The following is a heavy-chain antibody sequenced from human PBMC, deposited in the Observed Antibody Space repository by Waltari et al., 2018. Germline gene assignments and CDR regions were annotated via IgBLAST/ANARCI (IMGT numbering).Heavy chain of an antibody. CDR3: ARETGVAVAGYGLDI. CDR1: GFTVSSFY. J-gene: IGHJ6*02. D-gene: IGHD2-15*01. Sequence: VHVEESGGGLMQPGGSLRLSCAASGFTVSSFYMAWVRQAPGKGLGWVSIIYSGGDPYYADSVKGRFTISRDNSKNMVYLKMNSLRADDTAVYYCARETGVAVAGYGLDIWGQGTTVTVSS. CDR2: IYSGGDP. V-gene: IGHV3-53*01.